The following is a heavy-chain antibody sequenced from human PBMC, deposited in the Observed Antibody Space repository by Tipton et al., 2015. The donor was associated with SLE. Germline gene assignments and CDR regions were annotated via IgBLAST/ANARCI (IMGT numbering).Heavy chain of an antibody. J-gene: IGHJ4*02. CDR3: ARKTAHCSGPSCYLDY. D-gene: IGHD2-2*01. Sequence: QSGPEVKKPGESLKISCKGSGYIFTSYWIGWVRQMPGKGLEWMGIIYPGDSDTRYSPSFEGQVTISADKSISTAYLQWSSLKASDTAMYYCARKTAHCSGPSCYLDYWGQGTLVAVSS. CDR2: IYPGDSDT. CDR1: GYIFTSYW. V-gene: IGHV5-51*03.